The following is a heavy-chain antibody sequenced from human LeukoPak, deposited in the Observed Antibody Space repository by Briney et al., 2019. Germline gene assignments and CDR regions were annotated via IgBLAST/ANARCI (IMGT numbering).Heavy chain of an antibody. V-gene: IGHV5-51*01. J-gene: IGHJ4*02. CDR2: IHPGDSDT. D-gene: IGHD1-26*01. Sequence: GEALKISCKGSGYSFTNFWIGWVRQMPGKGLEWMGIIHPGDSDTRYSPSFQGQVTISADKSISTAYLQWNSLKASDTAMYYCVRRSGSYFDYWGQGTLVTVSS. CDR1: GYSFTNFW. CDR3: VRRSGSYFDY.